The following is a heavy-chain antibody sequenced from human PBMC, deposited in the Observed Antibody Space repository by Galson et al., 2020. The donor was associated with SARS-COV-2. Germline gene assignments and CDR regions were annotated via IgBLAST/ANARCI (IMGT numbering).Heavy chain of an antibody. D-gene: IGHD6-19*01. V-gene: IGHV3-33*01. J-gene: IGHJ4*02. CDR3: ARDGQSTAGWAFDY. Sequence: GESLKISCAASGFTFSSHAIHWVRQAPGKGLEWVAQIFSDGREKYYGDSVKGRFTISRDSSKNTVYLQMNNLRADDTAVYYCARDGQSTAGWAFDYWGQGNLVTVAS. CDR2: IFSDGREK. CDR1: GFTFSSHA.